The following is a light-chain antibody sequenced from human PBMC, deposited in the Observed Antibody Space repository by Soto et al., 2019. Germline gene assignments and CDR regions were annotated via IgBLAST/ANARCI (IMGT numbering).Light chain of an antibody. CDR2: DVN. J-gene: IGLJ2*01. CDR3: SSYSASSTL. Sequence: QSALTQPASVCGSPGQSITISCTGSSRDVGAYNYVSWYQQYPGKAPKLIIYDVNNRPSGVSNRFSGSKSANTASLTISGLQAEDEADYYCSSYSASSTLFGGGTKVTVL. CDR1: SRDVGAYNY. V-gene: IGLV2-14*01.